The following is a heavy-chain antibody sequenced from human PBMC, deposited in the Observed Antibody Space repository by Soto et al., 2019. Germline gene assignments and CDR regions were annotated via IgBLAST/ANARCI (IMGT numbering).Heavy chain of an antibody. CDR3: ARMATYGTLNWFDP. CDR2: MNPNGANT. J-gene: IGHJ5*02. Sequence: ASVKVSCKASGYAFGDYDISWVRQAPGQGLEWMGWMNPNGANTGYAQKFQGRVSMTRDMSISTAYMELSRLRPEDTAIYYCARMATYGTLNWFDPWGQGALVTVSS. V-gene: IGHV1-8*01. D-gene: IGHD1-1*01. CDR1: GYAFGDYD.